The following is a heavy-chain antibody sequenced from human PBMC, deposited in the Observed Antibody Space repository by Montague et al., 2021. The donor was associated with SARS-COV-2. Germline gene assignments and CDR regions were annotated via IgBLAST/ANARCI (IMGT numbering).Heavy chain of an antibody. CDR2: IYYSGTT. J-gene: IGHJ5*02. Sequence: SETLSLTCTVSGGSITTTSYYWGWIRQPPGKGLEWIGSIYYSGTTDYNPSLQSRVTISVDTSKNQLSLRLSSVSAADTAMYYCARDVWFSNYEVWFDPWGQGTLLTVSS. CDR3: ARDVWFSNYEVWFDP. V-gene: IGHV4-39*07. D-gene: IGHD1-26*01. CDR1: GGSITTTSYY.